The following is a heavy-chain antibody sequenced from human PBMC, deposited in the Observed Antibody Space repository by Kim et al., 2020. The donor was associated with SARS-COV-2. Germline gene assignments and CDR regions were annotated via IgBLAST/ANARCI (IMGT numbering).Heavy chain of an antibody. D-gene: IGHD3-10*01. CDR2: IKQDGSGK. CDR3: ARVGGSGTGVVGDALDI. Sequence: GGSLRLSCAASGFTFSSYWMSWVRQAPGKGLEWVANIKQDGSGKYYVDSVRGRFIISRDNAKNSLYLQMNSLRVEDTAVYYCARVGGSGTGVVGDALDIWGQGTRHPVSS. J-gene: IGHJ3*02. V-gene: IGHV3-7*01. CDR1: GFTFSSYW.